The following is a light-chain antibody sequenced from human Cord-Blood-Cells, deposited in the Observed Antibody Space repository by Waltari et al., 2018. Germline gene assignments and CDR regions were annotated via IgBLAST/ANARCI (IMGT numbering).Light chain of an antibody. Sequence: DIILTQSPGTLSLSPAGRATFSCRASQSVSRSYLARYQQKPGQAPGLLISGASSRATGIPDRFSGSGSGTDFTLTISRLEPEDFAVYYCQQYGSSPQTFGQGTKVEIK. CDR2: GAS. CDR1: QSVSRSY. V-gene: IGKV3-20*01. J-gene: IGKJ1*01. CDR3: QQYGSSPQT.